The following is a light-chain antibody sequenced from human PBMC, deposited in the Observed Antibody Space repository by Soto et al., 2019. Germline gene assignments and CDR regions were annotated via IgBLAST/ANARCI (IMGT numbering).Light chain of an antibody. V-gene: IGKV4-1*01. CDR3: QQYDTLPIT. J-gene: IGKJ5*01. Sequence: DIVLTQSPDSLAVSLGGRATIKCKSSQSVLYSSNGKNYLAWYQQKPGQPPNLLIYWASTRKSGVPDRFSGSGSGTDFTLTISSLQAEDVAGYDCQQYDTLPITFGQGTRLEI. CDR2: WAS. CDR1: QSVLYSSNGKNY.